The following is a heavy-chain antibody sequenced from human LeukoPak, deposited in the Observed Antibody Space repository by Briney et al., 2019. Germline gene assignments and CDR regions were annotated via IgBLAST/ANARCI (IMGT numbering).Heavy chain of an antibody. Sequence: SAKVSCKASGGTFSSYATSWVRQAPGQGLEWMGRIIPILGIANYAQKFQGRVTITADKSTSTAYMELSSLRSEDTAVYYCARCPRTQNWFDPWGQGTLVTVSS. D-gene: IGHD5/OR15-5a*01. CDR2: IIPILGIA. CDR3: ARCPRTQNWFDP. V-gene: IGHV1-69*04. CDR1: GGTFSSYA. J-gene: IGHJ5*02.